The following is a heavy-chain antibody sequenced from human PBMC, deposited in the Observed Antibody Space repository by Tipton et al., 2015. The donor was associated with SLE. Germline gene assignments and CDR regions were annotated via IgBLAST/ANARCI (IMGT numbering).Heavy chain of an antibody. D-gene: IGHD6-19*01. J-gene: IGHJ4*02. V-gene: IGHV3-33*01. Sequence: RSLRLSCAASDFRFSNYAMHWVRQAPGKGLEWVAVVWYDGMKTYYADSVRGRFTISRDNSKNMVSLQMNSLRVEDTAIYFCARGRRIVAGLDFWGQGTLVTVSS. CDR3: ARGRRIVAGLDF. CDR2: VWYDGMKT. CDR1: DFRFSNYA.